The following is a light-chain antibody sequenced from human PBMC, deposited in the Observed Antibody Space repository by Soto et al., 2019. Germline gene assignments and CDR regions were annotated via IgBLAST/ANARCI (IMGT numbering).Light chain of an antibody. V-gene: IGKV3-11*01. CDR1: QNISNY. J-gene: IGKJ1*01. Sequence: IMLPQCPATLSLSPGIRTTLSCRASQNISNYLIWYQETPGKAARLLIYDVSNRATGIPARFSVSGSGTDVTPNISSLEPEDCEVYECQQRYNWPRTFCQGTKVDIK. CDR3: QQRYNWPRT. CDR2: DVS.